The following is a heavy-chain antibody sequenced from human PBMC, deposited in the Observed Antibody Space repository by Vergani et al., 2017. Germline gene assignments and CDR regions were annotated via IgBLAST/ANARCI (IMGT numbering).Heavy chain of an antibody. V-gene: IGHV4-59*01. CDR2: VEDSGYF. CDR1: GGSLSGYY. Sequence: QVQLQESGPGLVRPSETLSLTCTVSGGSLSGYYWNWIRQTPGEGLEWIGYVEDSGYFNYNPSLKTRVSMSSDTSNNQFSLRLSSVTVADTAVYYWARSIVSRNPPDYFDNWGQGTLVTVSS. CDR3: ARSIVSRNPPDYFDN. J-gene: IGHJ4*02. D-gene: IGHD1-14*01.